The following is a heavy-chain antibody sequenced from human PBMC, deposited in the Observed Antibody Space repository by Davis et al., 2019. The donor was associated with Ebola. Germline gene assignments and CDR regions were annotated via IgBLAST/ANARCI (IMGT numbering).Heavy chain of an antibody. CDR2: ISYDGSNK. J-gene: IGHJ4*02. CDR1: GFTFSSYA. Sequence: GESLKISCTASGFTFSSYAMHWVRQTPGKGLEWVAVISYDGSNKYYADSVKGRFTISRDNSMNTLYLQMSSLRAEDTAVYYCVNQWGGYIYWGQGTLVTVSS. V-gene: IGHV3-30*14. D-gene: IGHD5-18*01. CDR3: VNQWGGYIY.